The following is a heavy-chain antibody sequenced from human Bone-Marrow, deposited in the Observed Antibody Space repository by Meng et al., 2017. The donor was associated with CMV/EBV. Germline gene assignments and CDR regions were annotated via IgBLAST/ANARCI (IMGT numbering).Heavy chain of an antibody. CDR2: IYHSGTT. Sequence: SETLSLTCTVSGGPITTHYWSWIRQPPGKGLQWIGYIYHSGTTSYHPSLRSRVTISLDRSKNQFSLKLSSLTAADTAVYYCAREDQYWVDPWGQGTLVTVSS. D-gene: IGHD4-11*01. CDR3: AREDQYWVDP. CDR1: GGPITTHY. V-gene: IGHV4-59*11. J-gene: IGHJ5*02.